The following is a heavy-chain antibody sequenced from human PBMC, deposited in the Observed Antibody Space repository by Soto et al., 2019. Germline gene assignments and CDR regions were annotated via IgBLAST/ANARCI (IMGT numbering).Heavy chain of an antibody. Sequence: GGSLRLSCAASGFTFSSYGMHWVRQAPGKGLEWVAVISYDGSNKYYADSVKGRFTISRDNSKNTLYLQMNSLRAEDTAVYYCAKGLARIFSGYWGQGTLVTVSS. CDR2: ISYDGSNK. J-gene: IGHJ4*02. CDR1: GFTFSSYG. CDR3: AKGLARIFSGY. V-gene: IGHV3-30*18. D-gene: IGHD3-3*01.